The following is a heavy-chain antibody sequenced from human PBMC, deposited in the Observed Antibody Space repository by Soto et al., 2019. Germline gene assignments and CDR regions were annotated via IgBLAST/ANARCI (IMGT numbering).Heavy chain of an antibody. CDR1: GFTFSSYA. CDR2: ISGSGGST. V-gene: IGHV3-23*01. CDR3: AKFITMIVVVIGDAFDI. J-gene: IGHJ3*02. Sequence: GGSLRLSCAASGFTFSSYAMNWVRQAPRKGLEWVSVISGSGGSTYYADSVKGRFTISRDNYKNTLYLQMNSLRAEDTAVYYCAKFITMIVVVIGDAFDIWGQGTMVTVSS. D-gene: IGHD3-22*01.